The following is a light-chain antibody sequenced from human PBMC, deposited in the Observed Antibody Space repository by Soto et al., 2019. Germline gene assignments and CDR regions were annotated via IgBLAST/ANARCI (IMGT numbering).Light chain of an antibody. J-gene: IGKJ1*01. Sequence: EIVMTQSPATLSVSPGERATLSCRASQSVSSNLAWYQQKLGQAPRLLIYGASTRATGIPARLSGSGSWTEFTLTISSLQSEAFAVYYCQQYKNWPTFGQGTKVEIK. CDR2: GAS. CDR1: QSVSSN. V-gene: IGKV3-15*01. CDR3: QQYKNWPT.